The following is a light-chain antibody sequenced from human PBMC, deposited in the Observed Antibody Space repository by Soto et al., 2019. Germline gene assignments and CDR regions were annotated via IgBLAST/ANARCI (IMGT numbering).Light chain of an antibody. V-gene: IGLV2-14*01. CDR1: SSDVGGYNY. J-gene: IGLJ3*02. CDR3: QSYDSSLRVV. CDR2: VVS. Sequence: QSALAQPTSVSGSPGQSIAISCTGTSSDVGGYNYVSWHQQHPGKAPKVLISVVSNRPSGVPDRFSGSESGTSASLAITGLQAEDEADYYCQSYDSSLRVVFGGGTKLTVL.